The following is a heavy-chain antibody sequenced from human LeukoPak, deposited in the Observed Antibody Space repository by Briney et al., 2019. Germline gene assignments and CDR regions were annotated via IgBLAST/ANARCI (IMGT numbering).Heavy chain of an antibody. CDR3: ARDLYGDYIRSY. Sequence: GGSLRPSCAASGFTFSSYSMNWVRQAPGKGLEWVSSISSSSYIYYADSVKGRFTISRDNAKNSLYLQMNSLRAEDTAVYYCARDLYGDYIRSYWGQGTLVTVSS. V-gene: IGHV3-21*01. D-gene: IGHD4-17*01. CDR2: ISSSSYI. CDR1: GFTFSSYS. J-gene: IGHJ4*02.